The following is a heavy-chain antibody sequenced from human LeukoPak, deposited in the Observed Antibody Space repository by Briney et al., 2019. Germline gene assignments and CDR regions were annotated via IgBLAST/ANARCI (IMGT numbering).Heavy chain of an antibody. CDR2: IYYSGST. Sequence: SETLSLTCIVSGGSISSGSYYWGWIRQPPGKGLEWIGSIYYSGSTYYNPSLKSRVTISVDTSKNQFSLRLSSVTAADTSVYYCTRHLWEQFEDWGQGTLVTVSS. J-gene: IGHJ4*02. CDR1: GGSISSGSYY. D-gene: IGHD1-26*01. CDR3: TRHLWEQFED. V-gene: IGHV4-39*01.